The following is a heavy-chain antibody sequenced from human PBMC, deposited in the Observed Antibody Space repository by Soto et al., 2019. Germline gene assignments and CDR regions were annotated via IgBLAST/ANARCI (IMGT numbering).Heavy chain of an antibody. CDR1: GFSVGSYH. CDR2: VYYTGTA. J-gene: IGHJ5*02. CDR3: ARDTGLTGMVDL. D-gene: IGHD3-10*01. Sequence: GTLSLTSPVSGFSVGSYHWSWVRQPPGKGLEWIASVYYTGTANYNPSLGSRVTISIDAPENQTSLKLTSVTSSDTAFYFCARDTGLTGMVDLWGQGALVTASS. V-gene: IGHV4-59*02.